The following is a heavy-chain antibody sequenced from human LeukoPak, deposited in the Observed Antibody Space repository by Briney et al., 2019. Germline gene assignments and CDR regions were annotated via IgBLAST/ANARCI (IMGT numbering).Heavy chain of an antibody. V-gene: IGHV1-2*02. CDR2: INPNSGET. Sequence: ASVKVSCKPSGYTFTGACVHWVRQAPGQGLEWMGWINPNSGETKFAQKFQGRVTMTRDTSISTVYMDLGGLRSDDTAVYYCARVLFNSGYDYWGQGSLVTVSS. D-gene: IGHD3-9*01. CDR3: ARVLFNSGYDY. J-gene: IGHJ4*02. CDR1: GYTFTGAC.